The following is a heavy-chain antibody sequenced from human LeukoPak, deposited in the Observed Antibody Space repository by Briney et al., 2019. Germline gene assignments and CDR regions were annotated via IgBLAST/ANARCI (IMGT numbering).Heavy chain of an antibody. CDR1: GGSISGSSYY. J-gene: IGHJ4*02. D-gene: IGHD6-13*01. CDR2: VYYSGST. CDR3: ARGRRIAAAVFLRISTEWYFDY. V-gene: IGHV4-39*01. Sequence: SETLSLTCTVSGGSISGSSYYWGWIRQAPGKGLEWIGSVYYSGSTYYNPSLKSRVTISVDTSKNQFSLQLTSVTAADTAVYYCARGRRIAAAVFLRISTEWYFDYWGQGTLVTVSS.